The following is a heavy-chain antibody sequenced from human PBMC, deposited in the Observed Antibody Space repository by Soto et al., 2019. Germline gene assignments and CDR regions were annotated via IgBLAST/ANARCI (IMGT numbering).Heavy chain of an antibody. V-gene: IGHV3-23*01. CDR2: ISGSGGST. CDR3: AWSRQSSSWYYDY. J-gene: IGHJ4*02. D-gene: IGHD6-13*01. CDR1: GFTFSSYA. Sequence: GGSLRLSCAASGFTFSSYAMSWVRQAPGKGLEWVSAISGSGGSTYYADSVKGRFTISRHNSKNTLYLQMNSLRAEDTAVYYCAWSRQSSSWYYDYWGQGTPVTVSS.